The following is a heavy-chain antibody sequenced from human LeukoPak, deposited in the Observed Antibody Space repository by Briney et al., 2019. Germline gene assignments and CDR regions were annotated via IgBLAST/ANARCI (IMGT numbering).Heavy chain of an antibody. D-gene: IGHD2-2*01. CDR1: GYSISSGYY. CDR3: ARLAIVVVPAATDNWFDP. V-gene: IGHV4-38-2*01. Sequence: PSETLSLTCAVSGYSISSGYYWGWIRQPPGKGLEWIGSIYHSGSTYYNPSLKSRITISVDTSKNQFSLKLSSVTAADTAVYFCARLAIVVVPAATDNWFDPWGQGTLDTVSS. J-gene: IGHJ5*02. CDR2: IYHSGST.